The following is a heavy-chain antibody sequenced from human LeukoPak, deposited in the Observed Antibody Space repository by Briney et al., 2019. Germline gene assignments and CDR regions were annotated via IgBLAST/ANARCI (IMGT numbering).Heavy chain of an antibody. Sequence: ASVKVSCKTSGYTFTAYYMHWVRQAPGQGLEWMGRINPNSGGTNYAQKFQGRVTLTRDTSISTAYIEMSGLTSDDAAVYFCARIGSNYNFDYWGQGTPVTVSS. J-gene: IGHJ4*02. CDR1: GYTFTAYY. V-gene: IGHV1-2*06. D-gene: IGHD5-24*01. CDR2: INPNSGGT. CDR3: ARIGSNYNFDY.